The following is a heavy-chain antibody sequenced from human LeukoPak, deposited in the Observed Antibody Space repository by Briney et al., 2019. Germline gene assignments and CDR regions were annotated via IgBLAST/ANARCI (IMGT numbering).Heavy chain of an antibody. CDR3: ARDSSYCGGDCYQEQLFDY. D-gene: IGHD2-21*02. V-gene: IGHV1-18*01. Sequence: ASVKVSCKASGYTFTSYGISWVRQAPGQGLEWMGWISAYNGNTNYAQKLQGRVTMTTDTSTSTAYMELRSLRSDDTAVYYFARDSSYCGGDCYQEQLFDYWGQGTLVTVSS. J-gene: IGHJ4*02. CDR2: ISAYNGNT. CDR1: GYTFTSYG.